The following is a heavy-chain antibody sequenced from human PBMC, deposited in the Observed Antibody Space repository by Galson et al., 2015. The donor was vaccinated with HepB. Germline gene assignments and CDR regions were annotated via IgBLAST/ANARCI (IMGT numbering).Heavy chain of an antibody. CDR1: GFTFSSYS. CDR2: ISSSSSYI. V-gene: IGHV3-21*01. D-gene: IGHD1-1*01. Sequence: SLRLSCAASGFTFSSYSMNWVRQAPGKGLEWVSSISSSSSYIYYADSVKGRFTISRDNAKNSLYLQMNSLRAEDTAVYYCAGDGQAIPNDKLAYMDVWGKGTTVTVSS. J-gene: IGHJ6*03. CDR3: AGDGQAIPNDKLAYMDV.